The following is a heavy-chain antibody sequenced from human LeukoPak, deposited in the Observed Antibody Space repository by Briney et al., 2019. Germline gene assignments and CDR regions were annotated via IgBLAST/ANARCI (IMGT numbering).Heavy chain of an antibody. V-gene: IGHV3-7*01. CDR2: IKQDGSEK. Sequence: GGSLRLSCAASGFSFSSYAMHWVRQAPGKGLEWVANIKQDGSEKYYVGSVRGRFTISRDNAKNSLDLQMSSLRAEDTAVYYCARERGGYCSGATCYKAFDIWGQGTMVTVSS. CDR1: GFSFSSYA. D-gene: IGHD2-2*02. J-gene: IGHJ3*02. CDR3: ARERGGYCSGATCYKAFDI.